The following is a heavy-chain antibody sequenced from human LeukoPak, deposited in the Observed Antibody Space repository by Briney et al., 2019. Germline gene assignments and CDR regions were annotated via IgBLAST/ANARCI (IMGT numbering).Heavy chain of an antibody. Sequence: SGGSLRLSCAASGFTFSSYSMNWVRQAPGKGLEWVSSISSSSSYIYYADSMKGRFTISRDNAKNSLYLQMNSLRAEDTAVYYCARLSSAWFDPWGQGTLVTVSS. D-gene: IGHD6-19*01. CDR3: ARLSSAWFDP. V-gene: IGHV3-21*01. CDR1: GFTFSSYS. J-gene: IGHJ5*02. CDR2: ISSSSSYI.